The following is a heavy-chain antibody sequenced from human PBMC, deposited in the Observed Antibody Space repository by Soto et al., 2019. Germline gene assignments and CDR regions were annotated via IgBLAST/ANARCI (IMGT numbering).Heavy chain of an antibody. CDR1: GFTFSSYE. D-gene: IGHD1-26*01. Sequence: PGRSLRLSCAASGFTFSSYEMNWVRQAPGKGLEWVSYISSSGSTIYYADSVKGRFTISRDNAKNSLYLQMNSLRAEDTAVYYCARDPQYSGSPLDAFDIWGQGTMVTVSS. CDR3: ARDPQYSGSPLDAFDI. CDR2: ISSSGSTI. V-gene: IGHV3-48*03. J-gene: IGHJ3*02.